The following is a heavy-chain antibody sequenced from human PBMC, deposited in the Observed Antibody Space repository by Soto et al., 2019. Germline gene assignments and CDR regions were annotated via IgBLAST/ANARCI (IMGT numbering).Heavy chain of an antibody. CDR1: GFSLTTGKMG. CDR3: ARMKVDSYQVYYAMDV. D-gene: IGHD3-9*01. CDR2: IFSDNER. V-gene: IGHV2-26*01. J-gene: IGHJ6*02. Sequence: SGPTLVNPRETLTLTYTVPGFSLTTGKMGVSWIRQPPGKALEWLAHIFSDNERSYSTSLQGRLALSKDTSGSQVVLSMTNVDPVDTATYYCARMKVDSYQVYYAMDVWGQGTTVTVSS.